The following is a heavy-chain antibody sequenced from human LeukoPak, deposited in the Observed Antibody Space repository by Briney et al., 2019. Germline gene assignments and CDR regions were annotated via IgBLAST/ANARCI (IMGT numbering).Heavy chain of an antibody. J-gene: IGHJ4*02. CDR2: ISSSSSYT. CDR1: GFTFSDYY. Sequence: PGGSLRLSCAASGFTFSDYYMSWIRQAPGKGLEWVSYISSSSSYTNYADSVKGRFTISRDNAKNSLYLQMNSLRAEDTAVYYCARARAVAGTLNFDYGGQGTLVTVSS. V-gene: IGHV3-11*06. D-gene: IGHD6-19*01. CDR3: ARARAVAGTLNFDY.